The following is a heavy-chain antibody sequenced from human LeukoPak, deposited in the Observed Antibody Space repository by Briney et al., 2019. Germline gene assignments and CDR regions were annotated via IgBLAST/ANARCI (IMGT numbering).Heavy chain of an antibody. V-gene: IGHV4-59*01. CDR2: IYYSGST. D-gene: IGHD2-15*01. CDR3: ARETPYCSGGSCFTFDY. J-gene: IGHJ4*02. Sequence: SETLSLTCTVSGGSISSYYWSWIRQPPGKGLEWIGYIYYSGSTNYNPSLKSRVTISVDTSKNQFSLKLSSVTAADTAVYYCARETPYCSGGSCFTFDYWGQGTLVTVSS. CDR1: GGSISSYY.